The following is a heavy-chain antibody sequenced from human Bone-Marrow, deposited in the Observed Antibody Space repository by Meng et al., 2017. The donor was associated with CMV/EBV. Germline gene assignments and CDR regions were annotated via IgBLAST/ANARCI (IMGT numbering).Heavy chain of an antibody. J-gene: IGHJ4*02. V-gene: IGHV3-11*04. D-gene: IGHD6-6*01. CDR3: AKGSSPLLRYYFDY. Sequence: GESLKISCAASGFTFRDYYMTWIRQAPGKGLEWVSYISSSGSTIYYADSVKGRFTVSRDNAKNSLYLQMNSLRAEDTAVYYCAKGSSPLLRYYFDYWGQGTLVTVSS. CDR2: ISSSGSTI. CDR1: GFTFRDYY.